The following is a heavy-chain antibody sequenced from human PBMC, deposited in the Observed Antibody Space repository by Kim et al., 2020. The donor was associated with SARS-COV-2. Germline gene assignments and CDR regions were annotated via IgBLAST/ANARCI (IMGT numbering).Heavy chain of an antibody. CDR2: ILYDGSNK. CDR3: ARDRGAVAGIDYYYYGMDV. J-gene: IGHJ6*02. V-gene: IGHV3-33*01. Sequence: GGSLRLSCAASGFTFSSYGMHWVRQAPGKGLEWVSVILYDGSNKYYADSVKGRFTISRDNSKNTLYLQMNSLRAEDTAVYYCARDRGAVAGIDYYYYGMDVWGQGTTVTVSS. D-gene: IGHD6-19*01. CDR1: GFTFSSYG.